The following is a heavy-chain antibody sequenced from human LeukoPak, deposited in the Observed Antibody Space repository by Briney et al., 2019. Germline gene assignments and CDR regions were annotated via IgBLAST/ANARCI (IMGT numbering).Heavy chain of an antibody. J-gene: IGHJ4*02. CDR1: GLTFSTNY. CDR2: INTGGYT. D-gene: IGHD1-26*01. V-gene: IGHV3-53*01. Sequence: GGSLRLSCAASGLTFSTNYMTWVRQAPGKGLDWVSIINTGGYTYYIDSVKGRFTISRDKSKDTLYLQMTFLNVEDTAVYYCARESGSYLQWGQGTLVTVSS. CDR3: ARESGSYLQ.